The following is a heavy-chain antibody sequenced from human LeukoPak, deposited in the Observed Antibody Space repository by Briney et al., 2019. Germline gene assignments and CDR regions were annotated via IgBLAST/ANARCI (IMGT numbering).Heavy chain of an antibody. Sequence: GGSLRLSCAASGLTFSSYAMSWVRKAPGKGLKWVSAISGSGGSTYYADSVKGRFTISRDNSKNTLYLQINSLRAEDTAVYYCAKDPSIYYDSPYWGQGTLVTVSS. CDR2: ISGSGGST. J-gene: IGHJ4*02. D-gene: IGHD3-22*01. CDR3: AKDPSIYYDSPY. V-gene: IGHV3-23*01. CDR1: GLTFSSYA.